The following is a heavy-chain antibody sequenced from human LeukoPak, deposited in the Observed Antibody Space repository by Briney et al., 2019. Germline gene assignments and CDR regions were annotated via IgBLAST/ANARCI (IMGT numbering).Heavy chain of an antibody. CDR2: IYHSGST. CDR3: ARDPALGYCSSTSCRGY. D-gene: IGHD2-2*01. CDR1: GGSISSSSYY. Sequence: SETLSLTCTVSGGSISSSSYYWGWIRQPPGKGLEWIGEIYHSGSTYYNPSLKSRVTISVDTSKNQFSLKLSSVTAADTAVYYCARDPALGYCSSTSCRGYWGQGTLVTVSS. J-gene: IGHJ4*02. V-gene: IGHV4-39*07.